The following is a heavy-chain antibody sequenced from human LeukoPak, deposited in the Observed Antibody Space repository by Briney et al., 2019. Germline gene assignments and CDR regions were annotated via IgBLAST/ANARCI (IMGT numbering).Heavy chain of an antibody. D-gene: IGHD3-22*01. CDR1: GGTFSSYA. Sequence: ASVKVSCKASGGTFSSYAISWVRQAPGQGLEWMGGIIPIFGTANYAQKFQGRVTITADESTSTAHMELSSLRSEDTAVYYCARSGYYDSSLDYWGQGTLVTVSS. CDR2: IIPIFGTA. J-gene: IGHJ4*02. CDR3: ARSGYYDSSLDY. V-gene: IGHV1-69*13.